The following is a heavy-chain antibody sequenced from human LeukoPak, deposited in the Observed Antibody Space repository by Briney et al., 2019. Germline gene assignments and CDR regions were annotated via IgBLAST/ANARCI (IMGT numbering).Heavy chain of an antibody. CDR2: IYSGDST. Sequence: GGSLRLSCAASGFTFSSYSMNWVRQAPGKGLEWVSVIYSGDSTYYADSVKGRFTISRDNSRNTLYLQMNSLRAGDTAVYYCAKSFRSTSLDYWGQGTLVTVSS. J-gene: IGHJ4*02. CDR3: AKSFRSTSLDY. CDR1: GFTFSSYS. D-gene: IGHD2-2*01. V-gene: IGHV3-23*03.